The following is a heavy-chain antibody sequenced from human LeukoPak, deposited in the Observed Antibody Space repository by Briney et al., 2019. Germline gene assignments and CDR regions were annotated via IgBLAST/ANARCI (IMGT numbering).Heavy chain of an antibody. V-gene: IGHV1-18*01. CDR2: ISAYNGNT. J-gene: IGHJ3*02. Sequence: ASVKLSCKASGYIFSSYGISWVRQATGQGLEWMGWISAYNGNTNYAQNPQGRVTMTTDTSTSTAYMELRSLRSDDTAVYFCARALRLANDALDIWGQGTMVTVSS. CDR3: ARALRLANDALDI. CDR1: GYIFSSYG.